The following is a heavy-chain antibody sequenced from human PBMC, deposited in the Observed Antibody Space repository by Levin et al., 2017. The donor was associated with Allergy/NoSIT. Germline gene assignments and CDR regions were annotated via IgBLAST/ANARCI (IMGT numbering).Heavy chain of an antibody. V-gene: IGHV4-39*01. CDR2: IYYRGTT. Sequence: SETLSLTCTVSGGSISSGSYYWDWIRQPPGKGLEWIGSIYYRGTTYYNPSLNSRVTMSLDTSKNQFSLKLSSVTAADTAVYYCARVSVRVLSPRYFSFDYWGQGALVTVSS. D-gene: IGHD3-9*01. CDR1: GGSISSGSYY. J-gene: IGHJ4*02. CDR3: ARVSVRVLSPRYFSFDY.